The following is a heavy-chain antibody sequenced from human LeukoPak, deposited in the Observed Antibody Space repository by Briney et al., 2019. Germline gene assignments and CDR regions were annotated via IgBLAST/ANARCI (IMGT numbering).Heavy chain of an antibody. V-gene: IGHV6-1*01. CDR2: TYYRSKWYN. Sequence: SQTLSLTCAISGDSVSSNSAAWNWIRQSPSRGLEWLGRTYYRSKWYNDYAVSVKSRITINPDTSKNQFSLQLNSVTPEDTAVYYCAREMQWQREYYYYYYMDVWGKGTTVTVSS. D-gene: IGHD6-19*01. CDR3: AREMQWQREYYYYYYMDV. CDR1: GDSVSSNSAA. J-gene: IGHJ6*03.